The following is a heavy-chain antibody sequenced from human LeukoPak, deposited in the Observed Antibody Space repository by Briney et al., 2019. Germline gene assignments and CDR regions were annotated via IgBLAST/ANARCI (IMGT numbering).Heavy chain of an antibody. CDR2: ISSSGGST. D-gene: IGHD2-21*02. CDR3: AKIWPGDHGDF. Sequence: GGSLRLSCAASGFPFSTYAVTWVRQAPGKGLEWVSTISSSGGSTFYADSVKGRFTISRDNSKSTLYLQMNSLRAEDTALYYCAKIWPGDHGDFWGQGTLVTVSS. J-gene: IGHJ4*02. V-gene: IGHV3-23*01. CDR1: GFPFSTYA.